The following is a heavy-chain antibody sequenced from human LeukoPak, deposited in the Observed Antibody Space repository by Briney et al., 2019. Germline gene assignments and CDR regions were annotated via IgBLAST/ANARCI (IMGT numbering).Heavy chain of an antibody. J-gene: IGHJ3*02. CDR3: ASEQQLTSDAFDI. Sequence: RASVKVSCKASGYTFTGYYMHWVRQAPGQGLEWMGWINPNSGGTNYAQKFQGRVTMTRDTSISTAYMELSRLRSDDTAVYYCASEQQLTSDAFDIWGQGTMVTVSS. V-gene: IGHV1-2*02. D-gene: IGHD6-13*01. CDR2: INPNSGGT. CDR1: GYTFTGYY.